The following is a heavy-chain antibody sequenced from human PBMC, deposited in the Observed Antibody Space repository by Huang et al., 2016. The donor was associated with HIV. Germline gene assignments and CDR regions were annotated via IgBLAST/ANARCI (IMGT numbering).Heavy chain of an antibody. Sequence: QVQLVQSGAEVKKPGASVTISCKASGFSILIYYIHWVRQAPGQGLEWMGIVNPSGGGADYAQKFKGGVTMTRDTSTRTLYMELSSLRSEDTAVYYCAREGITPSGTEVSGFDFWGQGTPVSVSS. CDR2: VNPSGGGA. D-gene: IGHD6-13*01. J-gene: IGHJ5*01. CDR3: AREGITPSGTEVSGFDF. V-gene: IGHV1-46*03. CDR1: GFSILIYY.